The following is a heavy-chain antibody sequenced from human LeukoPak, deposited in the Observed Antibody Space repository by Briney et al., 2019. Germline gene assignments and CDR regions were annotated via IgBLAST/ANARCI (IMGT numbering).Heavy chain of an antibody. Sequence: SETLSLTCAVYGGSFSGYYWSWIRQPPGKGLEWIGEINHSGSTNYNPSLKSRVTISVDTSKNQFSLKLSSVTAADTAAYYCARGVMRGYYGLGSYFGYWGQGTLVTVSS. D-gene: IGHD3-10*01. CDR3: ARGVMRGYYGLGSYFGY. J-gene: IGHJ4*02. CDR2: INHSGST. CDR1: GGSFSGYY. V-gene: IGHV4-34*01.